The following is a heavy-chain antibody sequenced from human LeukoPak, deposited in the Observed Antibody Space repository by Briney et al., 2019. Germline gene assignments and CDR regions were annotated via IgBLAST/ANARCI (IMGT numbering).Heavy chain of an antibody. CDR1: GGSISTYC. V-gene: IGHV4-59*01. D-gene: IGHD2-15*01. Sequence: SETLSLTGTVSGGSISTYCWSWIRQPPGKGLECIGYVYDSGSTNYNPSLKSRATISVDTSKNQFSLNLSSVTAADTAVYYCASASGGWEYFRHWGQGTLVTVSS. J-gene: IGHJ1*01. CDR2: VYDSGST. CDR3: ASASGGWEYFRH.